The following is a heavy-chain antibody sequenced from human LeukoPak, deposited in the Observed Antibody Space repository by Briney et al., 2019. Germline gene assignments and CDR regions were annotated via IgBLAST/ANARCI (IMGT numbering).Heavy chain of an antibody. CDR1: GFTFDDYA. CDR2: ISWNSGSI. D-gene: IGHD7-27*01. Sequence: GRSLRLSCAGYGFTFDDYAMQWDRPAPGKGREWVSGISWNSGSIGYADSVKGRFTISRDNAKNSLYLQMNSLRAEDTAVYYCARDHKDWGVFDYWGQGTLVTVSS. V-gene: IGHV3-9*01. J-gene: IGHJ4*02. CDR3: ARDHKDWGVFDY.